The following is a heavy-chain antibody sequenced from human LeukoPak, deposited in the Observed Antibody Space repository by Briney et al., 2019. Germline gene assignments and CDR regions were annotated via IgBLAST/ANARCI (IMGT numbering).Heavy chain of an antibody. CDR2: ISGSGGST. Sequence: GGTLRLSCAASGFTFSNYVMSWVRQAPGKGLEWVSAISGSGGSTYYADSVKGRFTISRDNSKNTLYLQMNSLRAEDTAVYYCAKARNFDWLFGFDYWGQGTLVTVSS. V-gene: IGHV3-23*01. J-gene: IGHJ4*02. CDR3: AKARNFDWLFGFDY. D-gene: IGHD3-9*01. CDR1: GFTFSNYV.